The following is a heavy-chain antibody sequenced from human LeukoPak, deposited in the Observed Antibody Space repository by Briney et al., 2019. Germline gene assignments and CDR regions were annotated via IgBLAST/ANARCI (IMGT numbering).Heavy chain of an antibody. J-gene: IGHJ6*03. D-gene: IGHD3-10*01. CDR3: ARVFDSGSQAYFYYMDV. CDR1: GGSISNYY. Sequence: SETLSLTCTVSGGSISNYYWSWIRQPPGKELEWIGYIYYIGSTNYNPSLKRRVTISVDTSKNQFSLKLSSVTAADTAVYYCARVFDSGSQAYFYYMDVWGKGTTVTIFS. V-gene: IGHV4-59*01. CDR2: IYYIGST.